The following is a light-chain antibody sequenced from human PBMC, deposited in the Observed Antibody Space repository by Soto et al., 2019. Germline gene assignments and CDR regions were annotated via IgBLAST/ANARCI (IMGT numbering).Light chain of an antibody. Sequence: TVLTQSPATLSLSPGERTTLSCKASQSIGNSLGWFPQKPGQAPRLLIDEAFNRATGIPARFTGSGSGSDFTLTISSLEPEDFGVYYCRQRYNWPLTFGGGTKVEIK. CDR1: QSIGNS. CDR2: EAF. V-gene: IGKV3-11*01. J-gene: IGKJ4*01. CDR3: RQRYNWPLT.